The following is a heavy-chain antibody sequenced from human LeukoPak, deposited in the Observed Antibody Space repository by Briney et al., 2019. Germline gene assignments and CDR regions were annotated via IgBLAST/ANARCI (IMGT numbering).Heavy chain of an antibody. CDR2: IWYDGSNQ. CDR1: GLRFRNYG. J-gene: IGHJ4*02. V-gene: IGHV3-33*01. Sequence: GGSLRLSCAASGLRFRNYGMHWVRQAPGKGLEWVAVIWYDGSNQYYADSVKGRFTVSRDNSKNTLYLQMNSLRAEDTAVYYCARETGSAIGSTDFDYWGQGTLVTVSS. D-gene: IGHD4-17*01. CDR3: ARETGSAIGSTDFDY.